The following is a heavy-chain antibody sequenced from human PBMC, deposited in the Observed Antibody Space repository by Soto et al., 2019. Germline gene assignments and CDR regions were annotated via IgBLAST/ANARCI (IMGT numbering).Heavy chain of an antibody. CDR1: GFTFRGYW. Sequence: EVQLVESGGGLIQPGGSLRLSCAASGFTFRGYWMHWVRQVPGKGLEWVLRINGDGSVTQCADSVKGRFTISRDNVNNTRHLQRDSLRAEDTAVYTCARSRNSGIYCDYWGQGVLVTVSS. V-gene: IGHV3-74*03. CDR3: ARSRNSGIYCDY. J-gene: IGHJ4*02. CDR2: INGDGSVT. D-gene: IGHD6-13*01.